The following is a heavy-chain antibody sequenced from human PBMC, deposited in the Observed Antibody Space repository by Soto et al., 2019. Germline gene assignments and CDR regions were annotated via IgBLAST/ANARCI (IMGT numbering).Heavy chain of an antibody. J-gene: IGHJ6*02. Sequence: ASVKVSCKASGYTFTSYGISWVRQAPGQGLEWMGWISAYNGNTNYAQKLQGRVTMTTDTSTSTAYMELRSLRSDDTAVYYCAREREYYVFWSGYYSSYYYYGMDVWGQGTTVTVSS. CDR1: GYTFTSYG. CDR2: ISAYNGNT. CDR3: AREREYYVFWSGYYSSYYYYGMDV. V-gene: IGHV1-18*01. D-gene: IGHD3-3*01.